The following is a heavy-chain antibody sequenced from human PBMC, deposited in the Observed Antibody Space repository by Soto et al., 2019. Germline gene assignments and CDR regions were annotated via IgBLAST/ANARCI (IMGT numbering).Heavy chain of an antibody. Sequence: PGGSLRLSCPDSGFTFSSYSMRWVRQAPRKGQEWVTAISGSGGSTYYADSVKGRFTISRDNSKNTLYLQMNSLRAEDTAVYYCAKQSYSGYDWDYWGQGTLVTVSS. J-gene: IGHJ4*02. CDR1: GFTFSSYS. D-gene: IGHD5-12*01. V-gene: IGHV3-23*01. CDR2: ISGSGGST. CDR3: AKQSYSGYDWDY.